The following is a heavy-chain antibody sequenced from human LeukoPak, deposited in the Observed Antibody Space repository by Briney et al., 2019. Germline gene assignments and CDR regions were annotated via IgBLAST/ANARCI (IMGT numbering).Heavy chain of an antibody. D-gene: IGHD3-3*02. CDR2: INPNSGGT. J-gene: IGHJ5*02. CDR3: ARDISLESTSWFDP. V-gene: IGHV1-2*02. Sequence: ASVKVSCKASGYTFTGYYMHWVRQAPGQGLEWMGWINPNSGGTNYAQKFQGRVTMTRDTSISTAYMELSRLRSDDTAVYYCARDISLESTSWFDPWGQGTLVTASS. CDR1: GYTFTGYY.